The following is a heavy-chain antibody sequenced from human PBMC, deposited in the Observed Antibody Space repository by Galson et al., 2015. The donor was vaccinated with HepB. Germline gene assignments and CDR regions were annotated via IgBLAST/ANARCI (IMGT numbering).Heavy chain of an antibody. CDR3: ARVDFGSYYYYMDV. D-gene: IGHD4-17*01. V-gene: IGHV4-59*01. CDR2: IYYSGST. Sequence: QVQLQESGPGLVKPSETLSLTCTVSGGSISSYYWSWIRQPPGKGLEWIGYIYYSGSTNYNPSLKSRVTISVDTSKNQFSLKLSSVTAADTAVYYCARVDFGSYYYYMDVWGKGTTVTVSS. CDR1: GGSISSYY. J-gene: IGHJ6*03.